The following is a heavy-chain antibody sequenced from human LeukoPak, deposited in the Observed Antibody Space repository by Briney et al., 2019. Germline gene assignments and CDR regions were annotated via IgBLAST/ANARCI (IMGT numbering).Heavy chain of an antibody. CDR2: IIPIFGTA. Sequence: SVKVSSTASGGTFTSYAISWVRQAPGQGLEWMGGIIPIFGTANYAQKFQGRVTITADESTSTAYMELSSLRSEDTAVYYCARAKTRTVAGNFDYWGQGTLVTVSS. J-gene: IGHJ4*02. CDR3: ARAKTRTVAGNFDY. D-gene: IGHD6-19*01. CDR1: GGTFTSYA. V-gene: IGHV1-69*01.